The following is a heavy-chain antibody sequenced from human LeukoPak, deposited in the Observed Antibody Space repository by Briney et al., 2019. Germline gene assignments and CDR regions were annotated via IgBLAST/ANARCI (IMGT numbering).Heavy chain of an antibody. J-gene: IGHJ6*02. D-gene: IGHD3-16*02. CDR2: ISGSGGST. CDR3: AKRLGGDDYVWGSYRYVGGYYYYGMDV. V-gene: IGHV3-23*01. Sequence: PGGSLRLSCAASGFTFSSYAMSWVRQAPGKGLEWVSAISGSGGSTYYADSVKGRFTISRDNSKNTLYLQMNSLRAEDTAVYYCAKRLGGDDYVWGSYRYVGGYYYYGMDVWGQGTTVTVSS. CDR1: GFTFSSYA.